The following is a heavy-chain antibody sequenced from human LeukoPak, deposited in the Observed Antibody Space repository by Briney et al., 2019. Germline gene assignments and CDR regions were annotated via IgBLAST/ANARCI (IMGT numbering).Heavy chain of an antibody. D-gene: IGHD3-22*01. CDR3: AKSGGGYYSFDY. J-gene: IGHJ4*02. V-gene: IGHV3-23*01. CDR2: ISGSGGST. CDR1: GFTFSSYA. Sequence: GGSLRLSCAASGFTFSSYAMHWVRQAPGKGLEWVSAISGSGGSTYYADSVKGRFTISRDNSKSTLYLQMNSLRAEDTAVYYCAKSGGGYYSFDYWGQGTLVTVSS.